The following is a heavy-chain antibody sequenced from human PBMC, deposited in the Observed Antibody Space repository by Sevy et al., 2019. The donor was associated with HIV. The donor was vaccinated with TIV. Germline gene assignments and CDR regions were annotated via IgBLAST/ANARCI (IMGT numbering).Heavy chain of an antibody. D-gene: IGHD2-21*01. J-gene: IGHJ4*02. CDR3: ARDAVNSIRTMYYFDY. Sequence: GGSLRLSCAASGFTFSSYGMHWVRQAPGKGLEWVAVIWYDGSNKYYADSVKGRFTISRDNSKNTLYLQMNSLRAEDTAVYYCARDAVNSIRTMYYFDYWGQGTLVTVSS. CDR1: GFTFSSYG. V-gene: IGHV3-33*01. CDR2: IWYDGSNK.